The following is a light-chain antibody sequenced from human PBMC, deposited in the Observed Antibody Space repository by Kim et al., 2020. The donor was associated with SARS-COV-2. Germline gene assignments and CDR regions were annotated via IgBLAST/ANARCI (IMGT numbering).Light chain of an antibody. CDR1: SKNVGNRG. J-gene: IGLJ3*02. CDR3: SAWDNSLSAWV. Sequence: QTATLTCTGNSKNVGNRGAAWLQQHQGHPPKLLSDTNNNRPSGISERLSASRSGNTASLTITGLQPEDEADYYCSAWDNSLSAWVFGGGTQLTVL. CDR2: TNN. V-gene: IGLV10-54*01.